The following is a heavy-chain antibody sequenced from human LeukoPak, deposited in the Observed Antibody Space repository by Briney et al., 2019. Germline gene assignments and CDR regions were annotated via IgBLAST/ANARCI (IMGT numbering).Heavy chain of an antibody. CDR3: ARALTGYCSSTSCPYYFDY. Sequence: GGSLRLSCAASGLTFSSYWMSWVRHAPGKGLEWVANIKQDGSEKYYVDSVKGRFTISRDNAKNSLYLQMNSLRAEDTAVYYCARALTGYCSSTSCPYYFDYWGQGTLVTVSS. CDR1: GLTFSSYW. J-gene: IGHJ4*02. CDR2: IKQDGSEK. V-gene: IGHV3-7*01. D-gene: IGHD2-2*01.